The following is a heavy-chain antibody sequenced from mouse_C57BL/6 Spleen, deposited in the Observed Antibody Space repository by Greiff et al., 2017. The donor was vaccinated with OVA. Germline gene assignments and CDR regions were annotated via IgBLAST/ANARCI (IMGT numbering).Heavy chain of an antibody. Sequence: QVQLQQSGAELVRPGASVTLSCKASGYTFTDYEMHWVKQTPVHGLEWIGAIDPETGGTAYNQKFKGKAILTADKSSSTAYMELRSLTSEDSAVYYCTRGSITTVVADYWGQGTTLTVSS. D-gene: IGHD1-1*01. V-gene: IGHV1-15*01. CDR3: TRGSITTVVADY. J-gene: IGHJ2*01. CDR1: GYTFTDYE. CDR2: IDPETGGT.